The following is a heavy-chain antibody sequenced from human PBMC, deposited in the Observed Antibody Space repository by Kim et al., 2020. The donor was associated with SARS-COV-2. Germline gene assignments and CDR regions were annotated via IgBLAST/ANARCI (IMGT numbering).Heavy chain of an antibody. J-gene: IGHJ6*02. V-gene: IGHV3-74*01. CDR3: ARGDYYGSGSVTMDV. Sequence: GGSLRLSCAASGFTFSSYWMHWVRQAPGKGLVWVSRINSDGSSTSYADSVKGRFTISRDNAKNTLYLQMNSLRAEDTAVYYCARGDYYGSGSVTMDVWGQGTTVTVSS. CDR2: INSDGSST. D-gene: IGHD3-10*01. CDR1: GFTFSSYW.